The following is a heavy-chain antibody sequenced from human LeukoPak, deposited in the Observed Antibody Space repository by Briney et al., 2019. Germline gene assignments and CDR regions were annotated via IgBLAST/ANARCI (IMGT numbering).Heavy chain of an antibody. CDR1: GYTLTELS. CDR3: ATGIDGSGSPPGY. J-gene: IGHJ4*02. V-gene: IGHV1-24*01. D-gene: IGHD3-10*01. Sequence: GASVKVSCKVSGYTLTELSMHWXXXXXXXXXXXXXGFDPEDGETIYXQXFQGXXXXXXDTSTDTAYMELSSLRSEDTAVYYCATGIDGSGSPPGYWGQGTLVTVSS. CDR2: FDPEDGET.